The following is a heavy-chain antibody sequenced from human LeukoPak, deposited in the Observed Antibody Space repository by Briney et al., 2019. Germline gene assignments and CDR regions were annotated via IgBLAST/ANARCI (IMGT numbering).Heavy chain of an antibody. V-gene: IGHV3-53*01. J-gene: IGHJ6*03. Sequence: PGGSLRLFRAASVFTVSSNYMRWVPQAPGEGLEWVSVIYSGGSTYYADSVKGRFTISRDNSKNTLYLQMNNLRAEDTAVYYCASGSGSYRTPYYYMDVWGKGTTVTVSS. CDR2: IYSGGST. CDR3: ASGSGSYRTPYYYMDV. D-gene: IGHD3-10*01. CDR1: VFTVSSNY.